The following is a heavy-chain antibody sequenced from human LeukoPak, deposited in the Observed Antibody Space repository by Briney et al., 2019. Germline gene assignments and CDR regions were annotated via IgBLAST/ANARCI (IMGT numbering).Heavy chain of an antibody. CDR1: GYTFTDYY. CDR2: INPNTGDT. CDR3: ARSLAAAWSDP. Sequence: ASVKVSCKASGYTFTDYYMHWVRQAPGQGLEWMGWINPNTGDTNYAQNFQGRVTMTRDTSISTAYMELSSLRSDDTAVYYCARSLAAAWSDPWGQGTLVIVSS. V-gene: IGHV1-2*02. D-gene: IGHD6-25*01. J-gene: IGHJ5*02.